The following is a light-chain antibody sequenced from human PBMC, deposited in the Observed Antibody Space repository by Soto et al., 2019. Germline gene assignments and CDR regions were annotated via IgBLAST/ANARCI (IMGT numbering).Light chain of an antibody. Sequence: EIVMTQSPATLSVSPGERATLSCRASQSVSTNLAWYQQKPGQAPRLLRSGASTRATGITARFSGSGSGTEFTLTISSLRSEDFAVYYCQQYHNWPPYTFGQGTKLEIK. V-gene: IGKV3-15*01. CDR3: QQYHNWPPYT. CDR2: GAS. J-gene: IGKJ2*01. CDR1: QSVSTN.